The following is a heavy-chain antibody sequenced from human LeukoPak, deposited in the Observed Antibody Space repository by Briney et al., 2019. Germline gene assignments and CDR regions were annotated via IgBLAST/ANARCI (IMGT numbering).Heavy chain of an antibody. Sequence: ASVKVSCKASGYTFTHYYMHWVRQAPGQGLEWMGWINPDSGGTNYAQNFQGRVTMTRDTSISTAYMELSRLRSDDTAVYYCARPFIETPSLGALDYWGQGTLVTVSS. CDR2: INPDSGGT. V-gene: IGHV1-2*02. D-gene: IGHD4-23*01. CDR1: GYTFTHYY. CDR3: ARPFIETPSLGALDY. J-gene: IGHJ4*02.